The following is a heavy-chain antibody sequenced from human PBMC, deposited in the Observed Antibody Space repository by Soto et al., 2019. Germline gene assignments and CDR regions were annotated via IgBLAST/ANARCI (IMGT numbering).Heavy chain of an antibody. CDR1: GYTFTSYA. D-gene: IGHD2-2*01. CDR2: INAGNGNT. J-gene: IGHJ5*02. CDR3: AVERDIVVVPDAMMPGWIDP. Sequence: ASVKVSCKASGYTFTSYAMHWVRQAPGQRLEWMGWINAGNGNTKYSQKFQGRVTITRDTSASTAYMELSSLRSEDTAVYYCAVERDIVVVPDAMMPGWIDPWGQGTLVTVSS. V-gene: IGHV1-3*01.